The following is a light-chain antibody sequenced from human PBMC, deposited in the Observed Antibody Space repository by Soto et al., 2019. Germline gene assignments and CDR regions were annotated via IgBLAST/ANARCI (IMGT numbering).Light chain of an antibody. Sequence: EVVMTQSPATLFVSPGERVTLSCRASQSVGTNLAWYQQKPGQSPRLLIYGASTRAAGIPARFSGSGSRTEFTLTISSLQSEDFAVYYCHQYDNWYTFGQGTKVEIK. CDR1: QSVGTN. J-gene: IGKJ2*01. CDR3: HQYDNWYT. CDR2: GAS. V-gene: IGKV3-15*01.